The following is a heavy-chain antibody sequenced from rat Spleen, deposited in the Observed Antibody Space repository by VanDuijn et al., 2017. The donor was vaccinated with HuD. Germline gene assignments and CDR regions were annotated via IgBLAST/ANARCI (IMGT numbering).Heavy chain of an antibody. D-gene: IGHD5-1*01. V-gene: IGHV2-1*01. CDR1: GFSLSSNS. Sequence: QVQLKESGPGLVQPSQTLSLTCTVSGFSLSSNSVHWVRQPPGKGLEWMGRIQSGGSKDYNSVLKSRLSIRRDTSKSQVFLKMNSLQSEDTATYHCARAPGNGYVMDAWGQGASVTVSS. CDR3: ARAPGNGYVMDA. CDR2: IQSGGSK. J-gene: IGHJ4*01.